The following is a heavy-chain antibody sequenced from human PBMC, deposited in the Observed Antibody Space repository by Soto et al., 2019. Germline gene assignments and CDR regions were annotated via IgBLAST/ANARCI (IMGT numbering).Heavy chain of an antibody. CDR2: IYSGGST. CDR1: GFTVSSNY. CDR3: ARETYSSSYYYYGMDV. Sequence: GGSLRLSCAASGFTVSSNYMSWVRQAPGKGLEWVSDIYSGGSTYYADSVKGRFTISRDNSKNTLYLQMNSLRAEDTAVYYCARETYSSSYYYYGMDVWGQGTTVTVSS. J-gene: IGHJ6*02. D-gene: IGHD6-6*01. V-gene: IGHV3-53*01.